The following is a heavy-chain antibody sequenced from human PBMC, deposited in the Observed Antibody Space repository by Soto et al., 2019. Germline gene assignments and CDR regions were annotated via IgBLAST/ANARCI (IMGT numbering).Heavy chain of an antibody. Sequence: SVKVSCKASGGTFSSYTISWVRQAPGQGLEWMGRIIPILGIANYAQKFQGRVTITADKSTSTAYMELSSLRSEDTAVYYCAGGRGGIVVVVAATPGRAFDIWGQ. CDR2: IIPILGIA. V-gene: IGHV1-69*02. CDR3: AGGRGGIVVVVAATPGRAFDI. CDR1: GGTFSSYT. D-gene: IGHD2-15*01. J-gene: IGHJ3*02.